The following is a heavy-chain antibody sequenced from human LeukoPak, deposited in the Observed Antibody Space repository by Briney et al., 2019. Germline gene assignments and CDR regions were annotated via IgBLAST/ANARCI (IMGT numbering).Heavy chain of an antibody. CDR2: ISYDGSNK. CDR3: ARDCATDPEGYSSSWYVPSSPYYYYGMDV. V-gene: IGHV3-30*03. D-gene: IGHD6-13*01. Sequence: PGGSLRLSCAASGFTFSSYGMHWVRQAPGKGLEWVAVISYDGSNKYYADSVKGRFTISRDNSKNTLYLQMSSLRAEDTAVYYCARDCATDPEGYSSSWYVPSSPYYYYGMDVWGQGTTVTVSS. CDR1: GFTFSSYG. J-gene: IGHJ6*02.